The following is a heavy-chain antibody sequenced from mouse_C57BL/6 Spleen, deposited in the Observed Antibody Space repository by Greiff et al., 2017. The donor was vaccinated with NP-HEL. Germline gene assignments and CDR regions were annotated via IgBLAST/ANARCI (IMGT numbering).Heavy chain of an antibody. CDR2: IDPANGNT. Sequence: VQLQQSVAELVRPGASVKLSCPASGFNIKNTYMHWVKLRPAQGLVWIGRIDPANGNTKYAPKFQGKATITADTSSNTAYLQLSSLTSEDTAIYYCARGWDGYYWYFDVWGTGTTVTVSS. CDR3: ARGWDGYYWYFDV. CDR1: GFNIKNTY. D-gene: IGHD2-3*01. J-gene: IGHJ1*03. V-gene: IGHV14-3*01.